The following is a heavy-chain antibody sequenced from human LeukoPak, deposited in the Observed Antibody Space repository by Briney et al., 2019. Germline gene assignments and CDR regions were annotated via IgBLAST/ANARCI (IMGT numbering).Heavy chain of an antibody. D-gene: IGHD3-10*01. CDR1: GFTFSSYG. CDR2: IKQDGSEK. V-gene: IGHV3-7*01. J-gene: IGHJ4*02. Sequence: GGSLRLSCAASGFTFSSYGMHWVRQAPGKGLEWVANIKQDGSEKYYVDSVKGRFTISRDNAKNSLYLQMNSLRAEDTAVYYCAFGLWFGELLFDYGGQGTLVTVSS. CDR3: AFGLWFGELLFDY.